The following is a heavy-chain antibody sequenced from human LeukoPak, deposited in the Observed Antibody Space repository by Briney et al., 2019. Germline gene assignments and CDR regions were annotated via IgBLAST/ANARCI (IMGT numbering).Heavy chain of an antibody. CDR3: ARGPLPAATPGYNWFDP. V-gene: IGHV1-46*02. CDR1: GYTFNSYY. CDR2: INPSGGST. J-gene: IGHJ5*02. Sequence: ASVKVSCKASGYTFNSYYMHWVRQAPGQGLECMGIINPSGGSTSYAQKFQGRVTMTRDTSTSTVYMELSSLRSEDTAVYYCARGPLPAATPGYNWFDPWGQGTLVTVSS. D-gene: IGHD2-2*01.